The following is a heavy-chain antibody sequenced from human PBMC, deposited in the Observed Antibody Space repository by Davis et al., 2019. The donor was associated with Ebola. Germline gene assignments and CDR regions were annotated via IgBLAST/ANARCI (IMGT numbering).Heavy chain of an antibody. Sequence: GESLKISCKGSGYSFSTYWIGWLRQMPGKGLEWVAIIHPSGTDARYRPSFQGRVTISLDKSINTAYLQWTSLEASDTAMYYCALLPYRSSWNDGFDFWGQGTMVTVSS. CDR3: ALLPYRSSWNDGFDF. CDR2: IHPSGTDA. D-gene: IGHD6-13*01. CDR1: GYSFSTYW. J-gene: IGHJ3*01. V-gene: IGHV5-51*01.